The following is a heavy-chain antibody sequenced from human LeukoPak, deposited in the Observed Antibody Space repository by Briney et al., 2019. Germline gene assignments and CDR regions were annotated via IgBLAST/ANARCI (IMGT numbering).Heavy chain of an antibody. D-gene: IGHD3-3*01. CDR3: AREQPPPYYDFWSGYYTYYYGMDV. J-gene: IGHJ6*02. Sequence: SVKVSCKASGGTFSSYAISWVRQAPGQGLEWMGRIIPILGIANYAQKLQGRVTMTTDTSTSTAYMELRSLRSDDTAVYYCAREQPPPYYDFWSGYYTYYYGMDVWGQGTTVTVSS. CDR1: GGTFSSYA. V-gene: IGHV1-69*04. CDR2: IIPILGIA.